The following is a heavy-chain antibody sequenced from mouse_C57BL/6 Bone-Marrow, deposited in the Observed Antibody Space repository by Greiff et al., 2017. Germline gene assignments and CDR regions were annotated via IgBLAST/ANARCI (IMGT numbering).Heavy chain of an antibody. V-gene: IGHV1-26*01. Sequence: VQLQQSGPELVKPGASVKISCKASGYTFTDYYMNWVKQSHGKSLEWIRDINPNNGGTSYNQKFKGKATLTVDKSSSTAYMELRSLTSEDSAVYYCARGYYYGMYYFDYWGQGTTLTVSS. D-gene: IGHD1-1*01. CDR3: ARGYYYGMYYFDY. J-gene: IGHJ2*01. CDR1: GYTFTDYY. CDR2: INPNNGGT.